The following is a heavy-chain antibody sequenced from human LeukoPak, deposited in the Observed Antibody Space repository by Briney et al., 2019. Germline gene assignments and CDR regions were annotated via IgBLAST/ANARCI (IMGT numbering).Heavy chain of an antibody. CDR3: ASPTSITIRPGPFDY. D-gene: IGHD3-9*01. V-gene: IGHV3-48*04. Sequence: PGGSLRLSCAASGFTLSSYSMNWIRQAPGKGLEWVSYISSTSSIIYYADSVKGRFTISRDNAKNSLYLQMNSLRAEDTAVYYCASPTSITIRPGPFDYWGQGTLVTVSS. J-gene: IGHJ4*02. CDR2: ISSTSSII. CDR1: GFTLSSYS.